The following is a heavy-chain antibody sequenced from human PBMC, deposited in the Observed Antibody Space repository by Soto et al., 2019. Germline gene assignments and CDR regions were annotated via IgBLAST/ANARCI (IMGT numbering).Heavy chain of an antibody. D-gene: IGHD3-22*01. V-gene: IGHV3-21*01. CDR3: ARDVDSSGYYPDY. J-gene: IGHJ4*02. CDR2: ISSSSSYI. CDR1: GFTFSSYS. Sequence: GGSLRLSCAASGFTFSSYSMNRVRQAPGKGLEWVSSISSSSSYIYYADSVKGRFTISRDNAKNSLYLQMNSLRAEDTAVYYCARDVDSSGYYPDYWGQGTLVTVSS.